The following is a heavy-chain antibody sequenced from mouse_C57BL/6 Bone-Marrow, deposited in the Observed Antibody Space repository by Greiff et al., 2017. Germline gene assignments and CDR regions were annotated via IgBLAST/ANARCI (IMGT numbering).Heavy chain of an antibody. V-gene: IGHV5-4*01. CDR2: ISDGGSYT. CDR1: GFIFSSYA. CDR3: ARVPFYYYAMDY. J-gene: IGHJ4*01. Sequence: DVQLQESGGGLVKPGGSLKLSCAASGFIFSSYAMSWVRQTPEKRLEWVATISDGGSYTYYPDNVKGRFTISRDNAKNNLYLQMSHLKSEDTAMYYCARVPFYYYAMDYWGQGTSVTVSS.